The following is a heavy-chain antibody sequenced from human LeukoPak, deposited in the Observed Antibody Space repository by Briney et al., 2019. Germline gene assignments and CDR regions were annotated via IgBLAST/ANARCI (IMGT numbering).Heavy chain of an antibody. CDR3: ARGIPDAFDI. Sequence: GGSLRLSCAASGFTFSSYAMSWVRQAPGKGLEWVAVIWYDGSNKYYADSVKGRFTISRDNSKNTLYLQMNSLRAEDTAVYYCARGIPDAFDIWGQGTMVTVSS. V-gene: IGHV3-33*08. J-gene: IGHJ3*02. D-gene: IGHD2-2*02. CDR1: GFTFSSYA. CDR2: IWYDGSNK.